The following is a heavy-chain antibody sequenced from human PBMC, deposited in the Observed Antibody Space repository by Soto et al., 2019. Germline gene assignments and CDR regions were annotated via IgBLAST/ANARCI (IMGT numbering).Heavy chain of an antibody. CDR2: VNPILSMS. D-gene: IGHD3-10*01. J-gene: IGHJ4*02. Sequence: QVQLVQSGAEVKSAGSSVKVSCKASGDTFNFYSINWVRQAPGLGLEWVGRVNPILSMSNYAQRFQGRVTMTADKSTGPAYIELRSLRSEDTAIYYCASNYGSGYRAFDSWGQGALVTVSS. CDR1: GDTFNFYS. V-gene: IGHV1-69*02. CDR3: ASNYGSGYRAFDS.